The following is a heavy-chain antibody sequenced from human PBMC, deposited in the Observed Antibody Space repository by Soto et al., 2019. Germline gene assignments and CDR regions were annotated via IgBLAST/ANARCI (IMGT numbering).Heavy chain of an antibody. J-gene: IGHJ2*01. CDR1: GFTFNDYA. Sequence: QVQLVESGGGAVQPGGSLTLSCAVSGFTFNDYAMHWFRQAPGKGLEWVAFISYDGGTKHYVDSVKGRFTVSRDNSMNSLYLHMNSLRPGDTAVYYCAGDVESYWFFDLWGRGTLVTVSS. CDR2: ISYDGGTK. CDR3: AGDVESYWFFDL. V-gene: IGHV3-30-3*01.